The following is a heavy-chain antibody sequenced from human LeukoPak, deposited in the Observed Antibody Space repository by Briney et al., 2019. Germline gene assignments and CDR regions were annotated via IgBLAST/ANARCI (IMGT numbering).Heavy chain of an antibody. D-gene: IGHD3-3*01. Sequence: ASVKVSCRASGYTLTGYYMHWVRQAPGQGLEWMGWINPNSGGTNYAQKFQGRVTMTRDTSISTAYMELSRLGSDDTAVYYCARDGASGYLADYWGQGTLVTVSS. CDR3: ARDGASGYLADY. J-gene: IGHJ4*02. CDR2: INPNSGGT. CDR1: GYTLTGYY. V-gene: IGHV1-2*02.